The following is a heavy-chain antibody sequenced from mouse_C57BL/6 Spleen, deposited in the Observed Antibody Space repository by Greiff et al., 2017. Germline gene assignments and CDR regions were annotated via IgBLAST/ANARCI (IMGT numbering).Heavy chain of an antibody. CDR2: IYPRSGNT. Sequence: QVQLKESGAELARPGASVKLSCKASGYTFTSYGISWVKQRTGQGLEWIGEIYPRSGNTYYNEKFKGKATLTADKSSSTAYMELRSLTSEDSAVYFCASIYYDYDVGYFDYWGQGTTLTVSS. CDR1: GYTFTSYG. J-gene: IGHJ2*01. D-gene: IGHD2-4*01. V-gene: IGHV1-81*01. CDR3: ASIYYDYDVGYFDY.